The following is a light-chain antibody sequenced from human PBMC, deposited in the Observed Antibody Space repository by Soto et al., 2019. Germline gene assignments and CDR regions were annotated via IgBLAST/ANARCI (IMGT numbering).Light chain of an antibody. CDR1: QGISSS. CDR2: AES. V-gene: IGKV1-9*01. J-gene: IGKJ4*01. CDR3: QQLNSYPLT. Sequence: IQLTQSPSPLSASVGDRVTITCRASQGISSSLYWYQQKTGKAPKLLIYAESALQSGVPSRFSGSGSGKDFTITISSLQPEDFATYYCQQLNSYPLTFGGGTKVDIK.